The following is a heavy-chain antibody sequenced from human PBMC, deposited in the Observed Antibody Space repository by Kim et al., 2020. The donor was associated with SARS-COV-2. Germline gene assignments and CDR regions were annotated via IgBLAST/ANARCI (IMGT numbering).Heavy chain of an antibody. Sequence: GGSLRLSCAASGFTFDDYAMHWVRQAPGKGLEWVSGISWNSGSIGYADSVKGRFTISRDNAKNSLYLQMNSLRAEDTALYYCAKDKIRITGTTQYYYYMDVWGKGTTVTVSS. J-gene: IGHJ6*03. CDR1: GFTFDDYA. V-gene: IGHV3-9*01. CDR3: AKDKIRITGTTQYYYYMDV. D-gene: IGHD1-7*01. CDR2: ISWNSGSI.